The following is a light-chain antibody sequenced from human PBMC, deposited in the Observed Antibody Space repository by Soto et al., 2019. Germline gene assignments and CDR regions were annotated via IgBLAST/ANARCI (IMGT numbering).Light chain of an antibody. J-gene: IGKJ2*01. V-gene: IGKV3-20*01. CDR3: QQYGSSPYT. Sequence: IVLTQSPGTLSFSPGERATLSCRASQSVSSSYLAWYQQKPGQAPRLLIYGASSRATGIPDRFSGSGSGTDFTLTISRLEPEDFPVYYCQQYGSSPYTFGQVTKVEIX. CDR2: GAS. CDR1: QSVSSSY.